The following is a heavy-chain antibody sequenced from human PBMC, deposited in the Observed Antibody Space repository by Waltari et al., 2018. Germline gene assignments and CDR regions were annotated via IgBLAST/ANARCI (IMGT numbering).Heavy chain of an antibody. CDR3: ARAGRSGYAFDI. V-gene: IGHV3-48*03. J-gene: IGHJ3*02. D-gene: IGHD3-3*01. CDR2: ISSSGSTI. Sequence: EVQLVESGGGLVQPGGSLRLSCAASGFTFSSYEMTWVRQAPGKGLDGASSISSSGSTIYYADSVKCRFTISRDNAKNSLYLQMNSLRAEDTAVYYCARAGRSGYAFDIWGQGTMVTVSS. CDR1: GFTFSSYE.